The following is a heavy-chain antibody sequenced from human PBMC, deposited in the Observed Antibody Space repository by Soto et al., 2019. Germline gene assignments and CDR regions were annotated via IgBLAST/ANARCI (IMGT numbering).Heavy chain of an antibody. D-gene: IGHD6-13*01. Sequence: QVQLQESGPGLVKPSETLSLTCTVSGGAVSSAGYFWSWIRQPPGKGLEWIGYIFYSGSMNYDPSLKSRVAISVDVYKTQFSLKLTSVTAADTAVYYCARERESWNFDFWGQGTLVTVSS. CDR3: ARERESWNFDF. J-gene: IGHJ4*02. CDR1: GGAVSSAGYF. CDR2: IFYSGSM. V-gene: IGHV4-61*08.